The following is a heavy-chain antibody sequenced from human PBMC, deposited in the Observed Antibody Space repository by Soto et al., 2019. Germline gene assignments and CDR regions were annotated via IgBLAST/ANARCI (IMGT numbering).Heavy chain of an antibody. CDR3: AIHEGNGNVWPLDD. D-gene: IGHD2-8*01. CDR2: ISHSGST. Sequence: PSENLSLTCSVSGADINSGGFTWTWIRQHAGKGLEWLGYISHSGSTDYNPSLKSRLTISGDTSKNHFSLTLTSVTAEDTAVYYCAIHEGNGNVWPLDDWGQGSLVTLAS. J-gene: IGHJ4*02. V-gene: IGHV4-31*03. CDR1: GADINSGGFT.